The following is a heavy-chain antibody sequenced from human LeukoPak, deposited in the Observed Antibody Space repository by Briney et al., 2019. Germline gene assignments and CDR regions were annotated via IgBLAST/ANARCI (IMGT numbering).Heavy chain of an antibody. Sequence: SETLSLTCTVSGGSISSYYWSWNRQPPGKGLEWIGYIYYSGSTNYNPSLKSRVTISVDTSKNQFSLKLSSVTAADTAVYYCARLHAGMGYYGMDVWGQGTTVTVSS. J-gene: IGHJ6*02. CDR1: GGSISSYY. CDR3: ARLHAGMGYYGMDV. V-gene: IGHV4-59*01. CDR2: IYYSGST.